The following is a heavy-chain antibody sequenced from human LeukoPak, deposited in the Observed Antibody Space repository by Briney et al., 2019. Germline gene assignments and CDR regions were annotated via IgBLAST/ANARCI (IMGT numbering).Heavy chain of an antibody. V-gene: IGHV4-4*07. CDR3: ARVSYYYGSGPFDP. CDR2: IYTSGST. D-gene: IGHD3-10*01. Sequence: SETLSLTCTVSGGSISSYYRSWIRQPAGKGLEWIGRIYTSGSTNYNPSLKSRFTMSVDTSKNQFSLKLSSVTAADTAVYYCARVSYYYGSGPFDPWGQGTLVTVSS. CDR1: GGSISSYY. J-gene: IGHJ5*02.